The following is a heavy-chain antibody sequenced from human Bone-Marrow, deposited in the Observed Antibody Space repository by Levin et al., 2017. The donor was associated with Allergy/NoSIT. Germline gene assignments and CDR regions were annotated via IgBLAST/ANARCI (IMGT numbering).Heavy chain of an antibody. CDR2: IYHSGRT. V-gene: IGHV4-39*01. D-gene: IGHD3-10*01. CDR1: GGSITSSSHY. J-gene: IGHJ5*02. CDR3: AGHDRWGDIGPLFDP. Sequence: SETLSLTCSVSGGSITSSSHYWGWIRQPPGGGLEWIGIIYHSGRTYYNPSLSSRVTISVDTSKNQFSLKLTSVTAADTAVYYCAGHDRWGDIGPLFDPWGQGTLVTVSS.